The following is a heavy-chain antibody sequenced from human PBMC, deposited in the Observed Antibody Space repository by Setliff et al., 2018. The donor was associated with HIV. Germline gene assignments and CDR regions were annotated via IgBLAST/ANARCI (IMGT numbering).Heavy chain of an antibody. CDR2: ISSSGSYI. CDR3: ARDPRDYGDYAYFDP. D-gene: IGHD4-17*01. CDR1: GFSFFNFA. J-gene: IGHJ5*02. V-gene: IGHV3-21*01. Sequence: GGSLRLSCATSGFSFFNFALNWVRQAPGKGLEWVSSISSSGSYIYYADSVKGRFTISRDNAKNSLYLQMNSLRAEDTAVYYCARDPRDYGDYAYFDPWGQGTLVTVSS.